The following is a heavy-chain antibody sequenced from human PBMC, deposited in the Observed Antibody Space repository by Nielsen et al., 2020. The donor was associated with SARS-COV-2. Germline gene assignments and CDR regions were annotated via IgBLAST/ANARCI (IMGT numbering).Heavy chain of an antibody. V-gene: IGHV3-48*01. Sequence: GGSLRLSCAASGFTFSSYSMNWVRQAPGKGLEWVSYISSSSSTIYYADSVKGRFTISRDNAKNSLYLQMNSLRAEDTAVYYCAREVGYSYGRSFGYWGQGTLVTVSS. CDR3: AREVGYSYGRSFGY. J-gene: IGHJ4*02. CDR2: ISSSSSTI. D-gene: IGHD5-18*01. CDR1: GFTFSSYS.